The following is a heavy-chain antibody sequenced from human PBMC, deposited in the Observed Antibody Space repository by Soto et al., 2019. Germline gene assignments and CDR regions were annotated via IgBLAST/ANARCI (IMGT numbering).Heavy chain of an antibody. CDR3: ARALYYDFWSGPNYFDY. V-gene: IGHV4-31*03. CDR2: IYYSGST. J-gene: IGHJ4*02. Sequence: SETLSLTCTVSGCSISSGGYYWSWIRQHPGKGLEWIGYIYYSGSTYYNPSLKSRVTISVDTSKNQFSLKLSSVTAADTAVYYCARALYYDFWSGPNYFDYWGQGTLVTVSS. D-gene: IGHD3-3*01. CDR1: GCSISSGGYY.